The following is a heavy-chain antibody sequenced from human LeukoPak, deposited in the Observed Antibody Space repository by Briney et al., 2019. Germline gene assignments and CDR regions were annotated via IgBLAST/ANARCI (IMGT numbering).Heavy chain of an antibody. D-gene: IGHD1-26*01. CDR2: IYTVGTI. Sequence: GGSLRLSCAASAFSVSTNYMSWVRQAPGKGLEWVSVIYTVGTIYYADSVKGRCTISRDTSTNTVYLQLNSLRAEDTATYYCAGYGGSYPYYMDVWGKGTTVILSS. V-gene: IGHV3-66*01. CDR1: AFSVSTNY. CDR3: AGYGGSYPYYMDV. J-gene: IGHJ6*03.